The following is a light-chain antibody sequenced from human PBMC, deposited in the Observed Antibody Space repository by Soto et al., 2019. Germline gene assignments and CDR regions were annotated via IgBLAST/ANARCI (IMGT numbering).Light chain of an antibody. CDR1: QSVSSN. CDR2: SAS. J-gene: IGKJ2*01. V-gene: IGKV3-15*01. Sequence: EIVMTQSPATLSVSPGERASLSCRASQSVSSNLAWYQQKPGQAPRLLMFSASTRATGIPARFSGSGSGTDFTLIISSLQSEDFAGYYCQQFNNWPLYPFGQGTKLEIK. CDR3: QQFNNWPLYP.